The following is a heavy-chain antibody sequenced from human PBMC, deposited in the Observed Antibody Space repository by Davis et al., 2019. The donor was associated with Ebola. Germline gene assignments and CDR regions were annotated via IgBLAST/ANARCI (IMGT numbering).Heavy chain of an antibody. CDR1: GFTFSSYS. CDR3: ARPSGYSYGTHFDC. CDR2: ISSSSSTI. D-gene: IGHD5-18*01. J-gene: IGHJ4*02. Sequence: PGGSLRLSCAASGFTFSSYSMNWVRQAPGKGLEWVSYISSSSSTIYYADSVKGRFTISRDNAKNSLYLQMNSLRDEDTAVYYCARPSGYSYGTHFDCWGQGTLVTVSS. V-gene: IGHV3-48*02.